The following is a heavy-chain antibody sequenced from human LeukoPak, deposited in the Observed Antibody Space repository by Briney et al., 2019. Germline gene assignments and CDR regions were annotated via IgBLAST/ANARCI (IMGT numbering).Heavy chain of an antibody. Sequence: SETLSLTCTVSGGSISSYSWSWIRQSAGKGLEWIGRFSISGSTEYSPSLKSRVTMSVDTSKNQFSLQLSSVTAADTAMYYCARVSHEYYYYGMDVWGQGTTVTVSS. V-gene: IGHV4-4*07. CDR2: FSISGST. CDR3: ARVSHEYYYYGMDV. CDR1: GGSISSYS. J-gene: IGHJ6*02.